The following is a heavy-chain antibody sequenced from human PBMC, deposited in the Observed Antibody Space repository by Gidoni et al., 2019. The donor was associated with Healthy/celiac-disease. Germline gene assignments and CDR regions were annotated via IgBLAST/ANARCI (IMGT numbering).Heavy chain of an antibody. CDR3: AREANGDYYYYYGMDV. J-gene: IGHJ6*02. V-gene: IGHV1-2*04. CDR1: GYTFTGYY. CDR2: INPNSGGT. D-gene: IGHD4-17*01. Sequence: QVQLVQSGAAVKKPGASVKVSCKASGYTFTGYYMHWVRQAPGQGLEWMGWINPNSGGTNYAQKFQGWVTMTRDTSISTAYMELSRLRSDDTAVYYCAREANGDYYYYYGMDVWGQGTTVTVSS.